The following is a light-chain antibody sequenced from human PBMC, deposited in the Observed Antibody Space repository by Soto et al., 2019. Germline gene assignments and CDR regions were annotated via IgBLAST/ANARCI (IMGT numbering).Light chain of an antibody. CDR3: QTWDPTVV. V-gene: IGLV4-69*01. Sequence: QLVQTQSPSASAPLGASVKLTCTLSSGHSSYTVAWHQQQPEKGPRYLMHLNSDGSHRKGDEIPDRFSGSSSGAERYLTISRIHSEYEADYCCQTWDPTVVFGGGTKVTVL. CDR1: SGHSSYT. CDR2: LNSDGSH. J-gene: IGLJ2*01.